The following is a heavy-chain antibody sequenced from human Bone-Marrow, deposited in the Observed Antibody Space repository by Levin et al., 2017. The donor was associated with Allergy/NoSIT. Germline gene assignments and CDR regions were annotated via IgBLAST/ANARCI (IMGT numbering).Heavy chain of an antibody. CDR3: GKDLAAAGTQRYYGVDV. D-gene: IGHD6-13*01. Sequence: ASVKVSCKTSTYMFTGYYLHWVRQAPGQGFEWVGRINPNRGDTKYSERFQGRVTMTSDTSLSTAYMELSRLKSDDTAIYYCGKDLAAAGTQRYYGVDVWGQGTTVIVSS. CDR2: INPNRGDT. J-gene: IGHJ6*02. CDR1: TYMFTGYY. V-gene: IGHV1-2*06.